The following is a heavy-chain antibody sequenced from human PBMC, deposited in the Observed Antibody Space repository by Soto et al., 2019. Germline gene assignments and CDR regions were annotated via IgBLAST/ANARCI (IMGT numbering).Heavy chain of an antibody. D-gene: IGHD3-10*01. CDR1: GGSISSGGYY. V-gene: IGHV4-31*03. CDR3: ASLGGSYSQPHTYYYYMDV. Sequence: SETLSLTCTVSGGSISSGGYYWSWIRQHPGKGLEWIGYIYYSGSTYYNPSLKSRVTISVDTSKNQFSLKLSSVTAADTAVYYCASLGGSYSQPHTYYYYMDVWGKGTTVTVSS. J-gene: IGHJ6*03. CDR2: IYYSGST.